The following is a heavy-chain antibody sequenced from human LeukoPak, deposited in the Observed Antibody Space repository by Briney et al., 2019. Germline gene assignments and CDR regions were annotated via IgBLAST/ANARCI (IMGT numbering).Heavy chain of an antibody. CDR1: GFTFSNYW. CDR2: IRKDGTYT. V-gene: IGHV3-74*01. CDR3: AKRAIGSGSQLRPAFDY. D-gene: IGHD3-10*01. Sequence: GGSLRLSCAASGFTFSNYWMHWVRQAPGEGLEWVSRIRKDGTYTSYADSVKGRFTISRDNAKNTVYLQMNSLRAEDTAVYYCAKRAIGSGSQLRPAFDYWGQGTLVTVSS. J-gene: IGHJ4*02.